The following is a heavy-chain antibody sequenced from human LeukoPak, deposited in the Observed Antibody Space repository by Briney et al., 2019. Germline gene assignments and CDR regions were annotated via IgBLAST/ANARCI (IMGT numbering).Heavy chain of an antibody. CDR2: IIPIFGTA. CDR1: GGTFSSYA. J-gene: IGHJ5*02. D-gene: IGHD4-11*01. Sequence: SVKVSCKASGGTFSSYAISWVRQAPGQGLEWMGGIIPIFGTANYAQKFQGRVTITADKSTSTAYMELSSLRSDDTAVYYCARLDYSNYGWFDPWGQGTLVTVSS. V-gene: IGHV1-69*06. CDR3: ARLDYSNYGWFDP.